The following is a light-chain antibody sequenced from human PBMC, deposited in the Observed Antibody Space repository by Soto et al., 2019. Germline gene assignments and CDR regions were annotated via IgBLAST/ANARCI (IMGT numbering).Light chain of an antibody. Sequence: QSALTQPASVSGSPGQSITISFTGTISDVGGYEYVSWYQQHPGKAPKLLIYEVTNRPSGVSARFSGSKSANTASLTISGLQPDDEADYYCTSFTSSSTLPYVFGTGTKLTVL. CDR2: EVT. CDR3: TSFTSSSTLPYV. J-gene: IGLJ1*01. CDR1: ISDVGGYEY. V-gene: IGLV2-14*01.